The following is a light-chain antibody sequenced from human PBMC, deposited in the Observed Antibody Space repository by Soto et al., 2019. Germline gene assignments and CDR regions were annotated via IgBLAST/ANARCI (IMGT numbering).Light chain of an antibody. CDR1: SSDVGAYNY. CDR2: DVS. J-gene: IGLJ2*01. CDR3: SSYATSNTQV. Sequence: QSALTQPASVSGSPGQSITVSCNGTSSDVGAYNYVSSYQQHPGKATKLMVYDVSNRPSGVSNRFSGSKSGNTASLTISGLQADDEAYYYCSSYATSNTQVFGGGTKVTVL. V-gene: IGLV2-14*01.